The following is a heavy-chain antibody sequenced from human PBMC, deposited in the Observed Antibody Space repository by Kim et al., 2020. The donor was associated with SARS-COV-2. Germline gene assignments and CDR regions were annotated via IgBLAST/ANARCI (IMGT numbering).Heavy chain of an antibody. CDR3: AFPSRRSGSYGKPNHYYYYGMDV. D-gene: IGHD1-26*01. V-gene: IGHV1-69*04. J-gene: IGHJ6*02. CDR2: IIPILGIA. CDR1: GGTFSSYA. Sequence: SVKVSCKASGGTFSSYAISWVRQAPGQGLEWMGRIIPILGIANYAQKFQGRVTITADKSTSTAYMELSSLRSEDTAVYYCAFPSRRSGSYGKPNHYYYYGMDVWGQGTTVTVSS.